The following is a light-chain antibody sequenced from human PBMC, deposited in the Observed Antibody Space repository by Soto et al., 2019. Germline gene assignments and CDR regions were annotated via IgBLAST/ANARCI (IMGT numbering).Light chain of an antibody. CDR3: QQFNNYPGT. CDR2: DVS. V-gene: IGKV1-5*01. J-gene: IGKJ1*01. Sequence: QMTQSPSTLSASVGDRVTITCRASQSINNLLAWYQQKPGKAPKFLIYDVSTLESGVPSRFSGSGSGTEFTLTISSLQPEDFATYYCQQFNNYPGTFGQGTKVDI. CDR1: QSINNL.